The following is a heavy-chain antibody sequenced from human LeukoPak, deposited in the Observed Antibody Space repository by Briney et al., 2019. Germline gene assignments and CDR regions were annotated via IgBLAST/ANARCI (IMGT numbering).Heavy chain of an antibody. Sequence: GGSLRLSCAASGFTFSSYAMHWVRQVPGKGLEWVSGINWNGGSRGYADSVKGRFTISRDNAKNSVYLQMNSLRSEDTAFYHCARDRCSSTSCYNTPNWFDPWGQGTLVTVSS. D-gene: IGHD2-2*02. CDR3: ARDRCSSTSCYNTPNWFDP. J-gene: IGHJ5*02. CDR2: INWNGGSR. CDR1: GFTFSSYA. V-gene: IGHV3-20*01.